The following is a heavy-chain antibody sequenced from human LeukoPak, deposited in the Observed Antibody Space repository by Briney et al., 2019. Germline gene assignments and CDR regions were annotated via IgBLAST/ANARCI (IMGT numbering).Heavy chain of an antibody. J-gene: IGHJ5*02. Sequence: GGSLRLSCAASGFTFSSYSMNWVRQAPGKGLEWVSSISSSSNYIYYADSVKVRFTISRDNAKNSLYLQMNSLRAEDTAVYYCARDPSSGWYLKGWFDPWGQGTLVTVSS. D-gene: IGHD6-19*01. CDR3: ARDPSSGWYLKGWFDP. V-gene: IGHV3-21*01. CDR1: GFTFSSYS. CDR2: ISSSSNYI.